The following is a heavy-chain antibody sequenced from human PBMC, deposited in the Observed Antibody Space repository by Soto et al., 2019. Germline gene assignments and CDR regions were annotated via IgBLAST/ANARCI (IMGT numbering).Heavy chain of an antibody. CDR3: ALIWITGTGPDYYMDV. D-gene: IGHD1-7*01. V-gene: IGHV1-8*01. CDR2: MNPNSGNT. J-gene: IGHJ6*03. Sequence: QVQLVQSGAEVKKPGASVKVSCKASGYTFTSYDINWVRQATGQGLEWLGWMNPNSGNTGYAQKFQGRVTMTRNTSISTAYMELSSLRSEDTAVYYCALIWITGTGPDYYMDVWGKGTTVTVSS. CDR1: GYTFTSYD.